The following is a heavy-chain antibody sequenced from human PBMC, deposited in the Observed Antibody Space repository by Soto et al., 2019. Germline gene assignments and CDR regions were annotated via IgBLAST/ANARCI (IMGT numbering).Heavy chain of an antibody. Sequence: HLLQSRPEAKKPGASVTVSCKTSGDTFTNFGLSWVRQAPGQGLEWMGWIATYTTNKNYAQKFQGRLTLTTDTSTSTGYMELKSLEYDHTAVYYGARVRRGVVNWFDPWGQGTLVTVSS. V-gene: IGHV1-18*01. CDR3: ARVRRGVVNWFDP. D-gene: IGHD3-10*01. J-gene: IGHJ5*02. CDR2: IATYTTNK. CDR1: GDTFTNFG.